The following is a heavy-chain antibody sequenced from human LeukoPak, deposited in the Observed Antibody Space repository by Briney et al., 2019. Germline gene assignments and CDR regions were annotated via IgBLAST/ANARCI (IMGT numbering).Heavy chain of an antibody. D-gene: IGHD4-17*01. J-gene: IGHJ5*02. V-gene: IGHV1-2*02. CDR1: GYTFTSYD. CDR3: ARPPHPNYGDYVSWFDP. CDR2: INPNSGGT. Sequence: ASVKVSCKASGYTFTSYDINWVRQATGQGLEWMGWINPNSGGTNYAQKFQGRVTMTRDTSISTAYMELSRLRSDDTAVYYCARPPHPNYGDYVSWFDPWGQGTLVTVSS.